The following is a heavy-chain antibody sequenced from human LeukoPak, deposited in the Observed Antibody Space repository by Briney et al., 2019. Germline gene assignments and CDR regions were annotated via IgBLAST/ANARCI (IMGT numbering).Heavy chain of an antibody. J-gene: IGHJ5*02. CDR1: GGSFSAYY. Sequence: SETLSLTCAVYGGSFSAYYWSWIRQPPGKGLEWIGEINHSGSTNYNPSLKSRATISVDTSKNQYSLKLSSVTAADTAVYYCASVTMIAVPWGQGTLVTVSS. D-gene: IGHD3-22*01. CDR3: ASVTMIAVP. V-gene: IGHV4-34*01. CDR2: INHSGST.